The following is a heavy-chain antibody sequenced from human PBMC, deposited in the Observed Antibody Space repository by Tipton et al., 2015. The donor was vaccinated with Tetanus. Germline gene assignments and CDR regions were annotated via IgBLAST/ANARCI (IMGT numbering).Heavy chain of an antibody. V-gene: IGHV3-23*04. Sequence: QLVQSGGGLVQPGRSLRLSCAASGFTFSNYAMSWVRQAPGKGLEWVSSISAGGASTYYADSVRGRFTFSRDNSRNTLYLQMNSLRAEDTAMYYCAKGGWNYWFDPGGQGTLVTVSS. D-gene: IGHD1-7*01. J-gene: IGHJ5*02. CDR1: GFTFSNYA. CDR2: ISAGGAST. CDR3: AKGGWNYWFDP.